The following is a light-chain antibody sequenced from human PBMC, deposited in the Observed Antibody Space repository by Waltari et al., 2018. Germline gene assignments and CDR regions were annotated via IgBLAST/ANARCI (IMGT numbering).Light chain of an antibody. Sequence: DIVMTQSPDSLAVSLGGRATIHGRSSPSILNVSNNEDCLAWYQRKPGQPPKLLIFWASTRESGVPDRFSGGRSGSDFTLTITSLRPEDVALYFCQQYFSRPFSFDGGTKVEIK. CDR3: QQYFSRPFS. CDR1: PSILNVSNNEDC. V-gene: IGKV4-1*01. CDR2: WAS. J-gene: IGKJ4*01.